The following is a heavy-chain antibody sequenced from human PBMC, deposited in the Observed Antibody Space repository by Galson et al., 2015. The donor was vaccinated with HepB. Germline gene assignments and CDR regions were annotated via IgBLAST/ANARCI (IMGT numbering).Heavy chain of an antibody. CDR1: GGSFSTYE. CDR2: IIPIMGTP. Sequence: SVKVSCKASGGSFSTYEITWVRQAPGQGLEWMGGIIPIMGTPNYAQKFLGRVTITADKSTSTAYMEVSRLRPEDTAVYYCARDSLEGSHNPHWGQGTLVIVSS. D-gene: IGHD3-10*01. CDR3: ARDSLEGSHNPH. J-gene: IGHJ4*02. V-gene: IGHV1-69*06.